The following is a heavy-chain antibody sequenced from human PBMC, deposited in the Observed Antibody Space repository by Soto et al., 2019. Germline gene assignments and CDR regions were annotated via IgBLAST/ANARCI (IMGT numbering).Heavy chain of an antibody. J-gene: IGHJ4*02. CDR1: GVTFDDYG. V-gene: IGHV3-20*04. CDR2: INWNGGST. Sequence: PGGSLRLSCAASGVTFDDYGMSWVRQAPGKGLEWVSGINWNGGSTGYADSVKGRFTISRDNAKNSLYLQMNSLRAEDTALYYCARLYSSGWYGPGRYWGQGTLVTVSS. D-gene: IGHD6-19*01. CDR3: ARLYSSGWYGPGRY.